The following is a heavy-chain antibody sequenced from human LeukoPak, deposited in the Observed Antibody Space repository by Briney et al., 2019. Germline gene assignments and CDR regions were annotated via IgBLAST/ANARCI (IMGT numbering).Heavy chain of an antibody. CDR3: ARAPREWLLGYHFEY. CDR2: ISTDGSNK. V-gene: IGHV3-30*03. Sequence: GGSLRLSCAASGFTFSNYGLHWVRQAPGKGLEWVALISTDGSNKNYGDSVKGRFTISRDNSKNTLYLQMNSLRAEDTAVYYCARAPREWLLGYHFEYWGQGTLVTVSS. J-gene: IGHJ4*02. CDR1: GFTFSNYG. D-gene: IGHD3-3*01.